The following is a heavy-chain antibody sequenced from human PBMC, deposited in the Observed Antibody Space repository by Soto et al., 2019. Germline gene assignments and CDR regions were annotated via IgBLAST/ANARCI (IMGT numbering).Heavy chain of an antibody. V-gene: IGHV4-34*01. Sequence: QVQPQQWGAGLVKPSETLSLSCAVYGQSFSGHSWAWIRQPPGKGLEWIGEINESGSTYYNPSLKSRVTISTDTSTNQCSLKLSSVSAADTAAYFCARGSGIVALPGELEDVKYDYWGQGTLVNVSS. D-gene: IGHD1-1*01. CDR2: INESGST. J-gene: IGHJ4*02. CDR3: ARGSGIVALPGELEDVKYDY. CDR1: GQSFSGHS.